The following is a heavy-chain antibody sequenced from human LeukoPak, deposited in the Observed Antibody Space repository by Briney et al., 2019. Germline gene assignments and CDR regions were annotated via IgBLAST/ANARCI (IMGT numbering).Heavy chain of an antibody. V-gene: IGHV1-2*02. Sequence: GSSVKVSCKASGGTFSSYTISWVRQAPGQGLEWMGWINPNSGGTNYAQKFQGRVTMTRDTSISTAYMELSSLRSDDTAVYYCARDRGLTSIAASAWGQGTLVTVSS. CDR3: ARDRGLTSIAASA. D-gene: IGHD6-6*01. CDR1: GGTFSSYT. J-gene: IGHJ5*02. CDR2: INPNSGGT.